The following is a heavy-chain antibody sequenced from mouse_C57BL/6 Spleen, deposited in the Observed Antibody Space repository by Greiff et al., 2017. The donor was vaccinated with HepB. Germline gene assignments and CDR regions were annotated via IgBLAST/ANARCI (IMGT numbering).Heavy chain of an antibody. CDR1: GYTFTDYY. J-gene: IGHJ4*01. CDR2: IYPGSGNT. CDR3: ARGHPYYGSSYDYAMDY. Sequence: QVQLKESGAELVRPGASVKLSCKASGYTFTDYYINWVKQRPGQGLEWIARIYPGSGNTYYNEKFKGKATLTAEKSSSTAYMQLSSLTSEDSAVYFCARGHPYYGSSYDYAMDYWGQGTSVTVSS. D-gene: IGHD1-1*01. V-gene: IGHV1-76*01.